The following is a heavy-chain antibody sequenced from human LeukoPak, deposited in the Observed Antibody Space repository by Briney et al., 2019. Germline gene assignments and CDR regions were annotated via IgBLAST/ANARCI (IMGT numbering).Heavy chain of an antibody. CDR2: INPNSGGT. V-gene: IGHV1-2*02. CDR3: ARVPRRGSQYYFDY. D-gene: IGHD1-26*01. J-gene: IGHJ4*02. CDR1: GYTFSDYS. Sequence: ASVKVSCKASGYTFSDYSIHWVRQAPGQGLEWMGWINPNSGGTNYAQKFQGRVTMTRDTSISTAYMELSRLRSDDAAVYYCARVPRRGSQYYFDYWGQGALVTVSS.